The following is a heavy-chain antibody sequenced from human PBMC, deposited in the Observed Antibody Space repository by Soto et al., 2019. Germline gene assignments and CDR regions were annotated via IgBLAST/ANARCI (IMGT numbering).Heavy chain of an antibody. CDR1: GGSISSSSYY. J-gene: IGHJ5*02. CDR3: ARRVGYCSGGSCGGWFDP. CDR2: IYYSGST. Sequence: SETLSLTCTVSGGSISSSSYYWGWIRQPPGKGLEWIGSIYYSGSTYYNPSLKSRVTISVDTSKNQFSLKLSSVTAADTAVYYCARRVGYCSGGSCGGWFDPWGQGTLVTVSS. V-gene: IGHV4-39*01. D-gene: IGHD2-15*01.